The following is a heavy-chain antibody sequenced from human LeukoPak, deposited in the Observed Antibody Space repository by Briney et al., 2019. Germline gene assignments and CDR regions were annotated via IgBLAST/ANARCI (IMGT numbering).Heavy chain of an antibody. V-gene: IGHV3-23*01. CDR3: AKGYLTAMVTRYDY. CDR1: GFTSSSYA. J-gene: IGHJ4*02. Sequence: GSLRLSCAASGFTSSSYAMSWVRQAPGKGLEWVSAISGSGGSTYYADSVKGRFTISRDNSKNTLYLQMNSLRAEDTAVYYCAKGYLTAMVTRYDYWGQGTLVTVSS. CDR2: ISGSGGST. D-gene: IGHD5-18*01.